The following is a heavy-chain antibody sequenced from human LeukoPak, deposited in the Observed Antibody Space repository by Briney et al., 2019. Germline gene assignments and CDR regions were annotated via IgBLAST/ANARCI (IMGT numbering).Heavy chain of an antibody. CDR1: GFTFSSYA. V-gene: IGHV3-23*01. J-gene: IGHJ4*02. CDR3: AKAEGYDILTGLDY. CDR2: IGASGGST. D-gene: IGHD3-9*01. Sequence: GVSLRLSCATSGFTFSSYAMSWVRQAPGNGLEWVSGIGASGGSTYYADSVKGRFTISRDNSKNTLYVQMNSQRTEDTAVYYCAKAEGYDILTGLDYWGQGTLVTVSS.